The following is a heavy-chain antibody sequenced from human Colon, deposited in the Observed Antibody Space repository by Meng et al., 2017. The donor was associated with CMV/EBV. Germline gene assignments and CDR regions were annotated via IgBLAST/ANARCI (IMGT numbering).Heavy chain of an antibody. D-gene: IGHD1-26*01. CDR2: SISRDT. CDR3: ARGVRVGAKRFDN. J-gene: IGHJ4*02. V-gene: IGHV4-34*01. Sequence: ESLKISCAASGFTFSDYSMSWVRQAPGKGLEWVASISRDTAYNPSLKGRVTISGDTSKNQFSLKVNSVTAADTAVYYCARGVRVGAKRFDNWGQGTLVTVSS. CDR1: GFTFSDYS.